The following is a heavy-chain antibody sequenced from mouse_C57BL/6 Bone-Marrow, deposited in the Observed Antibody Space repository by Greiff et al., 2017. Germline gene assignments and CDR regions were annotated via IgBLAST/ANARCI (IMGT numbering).Heavy chain of an antibody. CDR2: IHPNSGST. Sequence: QVQLKQPGAELVKPGASVKLSCKASGYTFTSYWMHWVKQRPGQGLEWIGMIHPNSGSTNYNEKFKSKATLTVDKSSSTAYMQLSSLTSEDSAVYYCARGNWARPDYFDYWGQGTTLTVSS. CDR3: ARGNWARPDYFDY. D-gene: IGHD4-1*01. CDR1: GYTFTSYW. J-gene: IGHJ2*01. V-gene: IGHV1-64*01.